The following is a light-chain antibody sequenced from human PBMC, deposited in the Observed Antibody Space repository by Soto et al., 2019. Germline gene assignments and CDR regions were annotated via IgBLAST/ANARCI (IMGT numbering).Light chain of an antibody. CDR3: QSYGSSLSGSWV. V-gene: IGLV1-40*01. CDR2: GNS. J-gene: IGLJ3*02. CDR1: SSNIGAGYD. Sequence: QSVLTQPPSVSGAPGQRVTISCTGSSSNIGAGYDVHWYQQLPGTAPKVLIYGNSNRPSGVPDRFSGSKSGTSASLAITGLQAEDEADYYFQSYGSSLSGSWVFGGGTKLTVL.